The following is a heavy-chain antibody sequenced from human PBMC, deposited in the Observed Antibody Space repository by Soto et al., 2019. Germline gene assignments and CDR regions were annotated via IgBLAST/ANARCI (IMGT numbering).Heavy chain of an antibody. CDR1: GGSISSSNW. V-gene: IGHV4-4*02. J-gene: IGHJ6*01. Sequence: QVQLQESGPGLVKPSGTLSLTCAVSGGSISSSNWWSWVRQPPGKGLEWIGEIYHSGSTNYNPSLESRVTISVEKSKNQFSLKLSSVTAADTAVYYCARSLWFGELLHAYYYCGMDVWGQGTTVTVSS. D-gene: IGHD3-10*01. CDR3: ARSLWFGELLHAYYYCGMDV. CDR2: IYHSGST.